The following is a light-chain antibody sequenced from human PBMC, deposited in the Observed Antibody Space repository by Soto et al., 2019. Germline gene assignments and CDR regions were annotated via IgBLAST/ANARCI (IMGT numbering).Light chain of an antibody. J-gene: IGLJ1*01. CDR3: SSHAGSNNPFV. V-gene: IGLV1-44*01. CDR1: SSNIGSNT. Sequence: QSVLTQPPSASGTPGQRVTISCSGSSSNIGSNTVNWYQQLPGTAPKLLIYSHNQRPSGVPDRFSVSKSGTSASLAISGLQSEDEADYYCSSHAGSNNPFVFGTGTKVTVL. CDR2: SHN.